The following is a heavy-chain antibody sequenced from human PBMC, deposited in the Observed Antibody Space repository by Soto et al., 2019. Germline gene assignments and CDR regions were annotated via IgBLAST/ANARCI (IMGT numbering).Heavy chain of an antibody. CDR3: ARGFRYGYPEYYGMDV. Sequence: SQTLSLTCAISGDSVSSNSAAWNWIRQSPSRGLEWLGRTYYRSKWYNDYAVSVKSRITINPDTSKNQFSLQLNSVTPEDTAVYYCARGFRYGYPEYYGMDVWGQGTTVTVSS. J-gene: IGHJ6*02. CDR1: GDSVSSNSAA. V-gene: IGHV6-1*01. D-gene: IGHD5-18*01. CDR2: TYYRSKWYN.